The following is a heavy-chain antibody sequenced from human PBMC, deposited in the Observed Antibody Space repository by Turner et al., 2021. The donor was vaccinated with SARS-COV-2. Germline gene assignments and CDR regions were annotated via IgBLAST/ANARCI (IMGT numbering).Heavy chain of an antibody. CDR1: GGSISSSSYY. V-gene: IGHV4-39*01. D-gene: IGHD4-4*01. J-gene: IGHJ6*02. CDR3: ATEMTTVTLYYYYGMDV. CDR2: IYYSGST. Sequence: QLQLPESGPGLAKPSETLSLTCTVSGGSISSSSYYWGWIRPPPGKGLEWIGSIYYSGSTYYNPSLKSRVTISVDTTKNQFTLKLSSVTAADTAVYYCATEMTTVTLYYYYGMDVWGQGTTVTVSS.